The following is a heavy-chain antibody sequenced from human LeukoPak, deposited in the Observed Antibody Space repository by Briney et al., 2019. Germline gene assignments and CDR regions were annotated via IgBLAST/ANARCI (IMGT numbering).Heavy chain of an antibody. D-gene: IGHD6-19*01. V-gene: IGHV4-61*02. Sequence: SETLSLTCTVSGGSISSSSYYWSWIRQPAGKGLEWIGRIYTSGSTNYNPSLKSRVTISVDTSKNQFSLKLSSVTAADTAVYYCARDPGSGWYGVDYWGQGTLVTVSS. CDR1: GGSISSSSYY. J-gene: IGHJ4*02. CDR2: IYTSGST. CDR3: ARDPGSGWYGVDY.